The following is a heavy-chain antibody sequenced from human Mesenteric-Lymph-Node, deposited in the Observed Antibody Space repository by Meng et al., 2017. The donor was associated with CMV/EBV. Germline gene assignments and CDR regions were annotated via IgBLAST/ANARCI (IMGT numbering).Heavy chain of an antibody. J-gene: IGHJ4*02. V-gene: IGHV3-49*04. CDR2: ITSKASGGTT. Sequence: GESLKISCTGSGFTFGSYAVSWVRQAPGKGLEWVGFITSKASGGTTDYAASVKGRFTISRDDSKSVAYLQMNSLKSEDTAVYFCTRDYDSRGYYSAFFDYWGQGTLVTVSS. D-gene: IGHD3-22*01. CDR1: GFTFGSYA. CDR3: TRDYDSRGYYSAFFDY.